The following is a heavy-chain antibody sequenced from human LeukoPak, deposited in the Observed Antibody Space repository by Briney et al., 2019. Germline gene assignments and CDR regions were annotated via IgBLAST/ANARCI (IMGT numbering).Heavy chain of an antibody. D-gene: IGHD1-26*01. J-gene: IGHJ4*02. Sequence: PGGSLRLSCAASGFTFRSYWMHWVRQAPGKGLLWVSHINSDGRSTTYADSVKGRFTISRDNAKNTLHLQMNSLRAEDTAVYYCARGPTSLFIDYWGQGTLVTVSS. CDR2: INSDGRST. CDR3: ARGPTSLFIDY. V-gene: IGHV3-74*03. CDR1: GFTFRSYW.